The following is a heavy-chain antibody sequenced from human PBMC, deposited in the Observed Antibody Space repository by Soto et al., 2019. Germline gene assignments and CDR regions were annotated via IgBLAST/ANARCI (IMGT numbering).Heavy chain of an antibody. CDR1: GFSFVDYT. J-gene: IGHJ4*02. D-gene: IGHD3-10*01. CDR2: LTWDGGRA. CDR3: AREGDNSVVYYLPLDS. V-gene: IGHV3-43*01. Sequence: EVQLVESGGAVVQPGGALRLSCAASGFSFVDYTMHWVRQRPGKGLEWASLLTWDGGRAWYADSVSRRFTISRDNSKNSLVLQMNGLTSEDSALYYCAREGDNSVVYYLPLDSWGQGALVTVSS.